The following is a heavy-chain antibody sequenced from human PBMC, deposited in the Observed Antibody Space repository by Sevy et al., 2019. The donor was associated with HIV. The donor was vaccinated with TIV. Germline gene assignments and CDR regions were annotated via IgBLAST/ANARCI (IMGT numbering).Heavy chain of an antibody. J-gene: IGHJ4*02. CDR3: ARHTNFHFDY. CDR1: GDAFSGHH. Sequence: ASVKASCKVSGDAFSGHHMHWVRQAPGQGLEWVGWINPKSGGTNYAQNFQGRVTVTRDTSITTVYLELNRLTSDDTAVYYCARHTNFHFDYWGQGTLVTVSS. CDR2: INPKSGGT. V-gene: IGHV1-2*02.